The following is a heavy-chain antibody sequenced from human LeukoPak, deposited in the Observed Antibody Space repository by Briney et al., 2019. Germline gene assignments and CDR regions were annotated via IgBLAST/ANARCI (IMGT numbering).Heavy chain of an antibody. CDR3: ARLVVVAATPYYFDY. CDR1: GYSFTSYW. V-gene: IGHV5-51*01. D-gene: IGHD2-15*01. CDR2: IYPGDSDT. Sequence: KNGESLKISCKGSGYSFTSYWIGWVRQMPGKGLEWMGNIYPGDSDTRYSPSFQGQVTISADKSISTAYLQWSSLKASDTAMYYCARLVVVAATPYYFDYWGQGTLVTVSS. J-gene: IGHJ4*02.